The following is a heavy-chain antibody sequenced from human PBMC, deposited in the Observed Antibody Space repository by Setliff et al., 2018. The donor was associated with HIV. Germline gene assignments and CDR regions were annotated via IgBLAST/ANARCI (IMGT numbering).Heavy chain of an antibody. Sequence: GASVKVSCKASGGTFSSYGISWVRQAPGQGLEWMGGITPISGTANYAQKFQGRVTIVADEFTSTAYMELSNLRSEDTAVYYCVRGGQYYRSTYYYYYMDVWGKGTTVTVSS. V-gene: IGHV1-69*13. CDR1: GGTFSSYG. CDR3: VRGGQYYRSTYYYYYMDV. J-gene: IGHJ6*03. CDR2: ITPISGTA. D-gene: IGHD3-16*02.